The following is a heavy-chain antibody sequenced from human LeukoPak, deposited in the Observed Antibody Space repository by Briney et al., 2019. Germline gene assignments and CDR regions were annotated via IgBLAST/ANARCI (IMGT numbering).Heavy chain of an antibody. Sequence: PSQTLSLTCTVSGGSVSSGNYYWSWIRQPPGTGLEWIGYISYSGSTNYNPSLKSRVTISVDTSKNRFSLRLSSVTAADTAVYYCARGGPSLGVDYWGQGTLVTVSS. D-gene: IGHD5/OR15-5a*01. J-gene: IGHJ4*02. CDR2: ISYSGST. CDR3: ARGGPSLGVDY. CDR1: GGSVSSGNYY. V-gene: IGHV4-61*01.